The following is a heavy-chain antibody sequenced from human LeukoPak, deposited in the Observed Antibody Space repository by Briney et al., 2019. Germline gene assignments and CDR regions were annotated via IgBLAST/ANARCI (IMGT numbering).Heavy chain of an antibody. D-gene: IGHD6-13*01. CDR2: IWYDGSNK. J-gene: IGHJ4*02. V-gene: IGHV3-33*06. CDR1: GFTFSSYG. CDR3: AKSAAASSYFDY. Sequence: PGGSLRLSCAASGFTFSSYGMHWVRQAPGKGLEWVAVIWYDGSNKYYADSVKGRFTISRDNSKNTLYLQMNSLRAEDTAVYYCAKSAAASSYFDYWGQGTLVTVPS.